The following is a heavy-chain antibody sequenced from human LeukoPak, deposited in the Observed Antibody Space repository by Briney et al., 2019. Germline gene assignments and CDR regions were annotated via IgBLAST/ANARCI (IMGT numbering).Heavy chain of an antibody. J-gene: IGHJ4*02. V-gene: IGHV3-23*01. D-gene: IGHD3-22*01. CDR3: ARDWNYYDSSGLLDY. CDR2: VPGSGSST. Sequence: GSLRLSCAASGFTFSNYAMSWVRQAPGKGLEWVSTVPGSGSSTSYADSVQGRFTISRDNSKNTLYLQMNSLRAEDTAVYYCARDWNYYDSSGLLDYWGQGTLVTVSS. CDR1: GFTFSNYA.